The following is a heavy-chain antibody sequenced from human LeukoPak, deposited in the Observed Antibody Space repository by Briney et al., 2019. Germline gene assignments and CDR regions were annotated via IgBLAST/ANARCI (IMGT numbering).Heavy chain of an antibody. CDR1: GGSISSSSYY. CDR3: ARVTGYMIEDYFDY. Sequence: SETLSLTCTVSGGSISSSSYYWGWIRQSPGKGLEWIGSIYYSGSTYYNPSLKSRVTISVETSKNQFSLKLSSVTAADTAVYYCARVTGYMIEDYFDYWGQGTLVTVSS. J-gene: IGHJ4*02. D-gene: IGHD3-22*01. V-gene: IGHV4-39*07. CDR2: IYYSGST.